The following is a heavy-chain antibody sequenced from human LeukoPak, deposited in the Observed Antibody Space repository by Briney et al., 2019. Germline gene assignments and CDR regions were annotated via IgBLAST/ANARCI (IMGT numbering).Heavy chain of an antibody. CDR2: ISGHGSNT. D-gene: IGHD6-19*01. V-gene: IGHV3-23*01. Sequence: PGGSLRLSCAASGFTYSTYAMGWVRQDPGKGLEWVSAISGHGSNTYYADSVKGRFTVSRDNSKNTLYLQMNSLRVEDTAVYYCVKGMASGWGYYYYYGMDVWGQGTTVTVSS. J-gene: IGHJ6*02. CDR3: VKGMASGWGYYYYYGMDV. CDR1: GFTYSTYA.